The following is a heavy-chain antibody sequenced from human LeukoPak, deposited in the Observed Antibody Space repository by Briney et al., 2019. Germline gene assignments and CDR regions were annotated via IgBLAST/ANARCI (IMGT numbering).Heavy chain of an antibody. V-gene: IGHV5-51*01. J-gene: IGHJ5*02. CDR1: GYSFPNYW. CDR2: IYPGDSHT. Sequence: GESLQISCKGSGYSFPNYWIGWVRQLPGKGREWMGIIYPGDSHTRYSPSFQDQVTISVDKSISTAYLQWSSLKASDTAMYYCARGPYAYTSSATLGSYNWFDPWGQGSLVTVSS. CDR3: ARGPYAYTSSATLGSYNWFDP. D-gene: IGHD2-2*02.